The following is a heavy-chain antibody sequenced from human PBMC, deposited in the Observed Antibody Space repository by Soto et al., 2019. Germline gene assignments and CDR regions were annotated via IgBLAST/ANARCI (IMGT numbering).Heavy chain of an antibody. Sequence: GGSLRLSCAASGFTFSSYAMFWVRQAPGKGLEWVSSIGGDAVRTFYADSVKGRFTISRDNSRNTLYLQMNNLRVEDTAVYYCAKKVVPVTGSDWFDSWGQGTLVTVSS. J-gene: IGHJ5*02. CDR3: AKKVVPVTGSDWFDS. V-gene: IGHV3-23*01. CDR2: IGGDAVRT. D-gene: IGHD4-4*01. CDR1: GFTFSSYA.